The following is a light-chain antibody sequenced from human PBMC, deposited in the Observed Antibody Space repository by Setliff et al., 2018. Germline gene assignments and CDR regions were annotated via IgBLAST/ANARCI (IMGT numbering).Light chain of an antibody. V-gene: IGLV1-44*01. CDR1: SSNIGGNA. CDR3: AVWDDNVDGPI. J-gene: IGLJ2*01. Sequence: QSVLTQPPSASGTPGQRVTISCSGSSSNIGGNAVNWYQLFPGSAPKLLIYTNNQRPSGVPDRFSGSKSGTSASLAISGLQPEDEADYYCAVWDDNVDGPIFCGGTKVTVL. CDR2: TNN.